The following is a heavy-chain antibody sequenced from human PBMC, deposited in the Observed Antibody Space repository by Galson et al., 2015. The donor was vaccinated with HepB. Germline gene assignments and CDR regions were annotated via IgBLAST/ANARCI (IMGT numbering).Heavy chain of an antibody. CDR1: GYTFSSYA. J-gene: IGHJ5*01. D-gene: IGHD3-3*01. CDR2: VIPIFAKA. V-gene: IGHV1-69*06. CDR3: ASANDFWSGYRDAGTSRWFDS. Sequence: SVKVSCKASGYTFSSYAISWVRQAPGQGLEWMGGVIPIFAKAKYALKFQGRVTITADKSTNTAFMELSSLRSEDTAVYYCASANDFWSGYRDAGTSRWFDSWGQGTLVTVSS.